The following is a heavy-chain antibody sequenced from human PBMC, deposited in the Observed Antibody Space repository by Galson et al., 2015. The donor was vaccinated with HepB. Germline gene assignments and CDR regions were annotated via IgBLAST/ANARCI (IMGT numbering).Heavy chain of an antibody. D-gene: IGHD3-10*01. CDR1: GDSVSSSSAA. J-gene: IGHJ6*02. Sequence: CAISGDSVSSSSAAWTWIRQSPSRGLEWLGRTYYKSKWYDDYAVSVKSRITINPDTSKNQFSLQLNSVTPEDTAVYYCARLRISLVRGIILDSYGMDVWGQGTTVIGSS. CDR2: TYYKSKWYD. V-gene: IGHV6-1*01. CDR3: ARLRISLVRGIILDSYGMDV.